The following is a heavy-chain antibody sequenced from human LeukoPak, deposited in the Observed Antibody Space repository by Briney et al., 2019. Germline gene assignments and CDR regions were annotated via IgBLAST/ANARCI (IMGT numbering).Heavy chain of an antibody. V-gene: IGHV3-30-3*01. D-gene: IGHD3-22*01. CDR3: ARGSSPWYYYDRSGSNGFDP. J-gene: IGHJ5*02. CDR2: IAYDGGNK. CDR1: GFTFSSYA. Sequence: QPGGSLRLSCAASGFTFSSYAIHWVRQAPGKGLERVAVIAYDGGNKYYADSVKGRFTISRDNSKNTLFLQMNSLRAEDTAVYYCARGSSPWYYYDRSGSNGFDPWGQGTLVTVSS.